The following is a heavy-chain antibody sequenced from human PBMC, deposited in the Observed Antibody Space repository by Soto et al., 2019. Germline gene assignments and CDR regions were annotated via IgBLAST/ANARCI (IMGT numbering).Heavy chain of an antibody. J-gene: IGHJ6*02. D-gene: IGHD2-21*01. CDR1: GGSISSGGYS. V-gene: IGHV4-30-2*03. CDR2: IYYSGST. Sequence: SETLSLTCAVSGGSISSGGYSWSWIRQPPGKGLEWIGYIYYSGSTYYNPSLKSRVTISVDTSKNQFSLKLSSVTAADTAVYYCASGSVVDYYGMDVWGQGTTVTVSS. CDR3: ASGSVVDYYGMDV.